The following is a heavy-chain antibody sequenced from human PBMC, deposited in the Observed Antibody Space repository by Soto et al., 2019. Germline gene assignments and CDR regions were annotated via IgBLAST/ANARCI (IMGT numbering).Heavy chain of an antibody. CDR3: ARRRMALTGNNWFDP. Sequence: PSETLSLTCTVSGGSISSSSYYWGWIRQPPGKGLEWIGSIYYSGSTYYNPSLKSRVTISVDTSKNQFSLKLSSVTAADTAVYYCARRRMALTGNNWFDPWGQGTLVTVSS. J-gene: IGHJ5*02. V-gene: IGHV4-39*01. CDR2: IYYSGST. CDR1: GGSISSSSYY. D-gene: IGHD2-8*01.